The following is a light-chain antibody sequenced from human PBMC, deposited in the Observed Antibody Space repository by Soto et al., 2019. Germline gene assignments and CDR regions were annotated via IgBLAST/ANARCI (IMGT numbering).Light chain of an antibody. Sequence: QSVLTQPASVSGSPGQSITISCTGTSSDVGSYNLVSWYQQHPGKAPKLMIYEGSKRPSGVSNRFSGSKSGNTASLTISGLQAGDEADYYCCSYARSSTWVFGGGTKVTVL. J-gene: IGLJ3*02. CDR3: CSYARSSTWV. V-gene: IGLV2-23*01. CDR2: EGS. CDR1: SSDVGSYNL.